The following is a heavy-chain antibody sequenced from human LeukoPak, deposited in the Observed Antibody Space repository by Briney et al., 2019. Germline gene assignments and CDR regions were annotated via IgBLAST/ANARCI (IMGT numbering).Heavy chain of an antibody. D-gene: IGHD1-26*01. CDR3: ARDGSGSYGFDY. Sequence: GGSLRLSCAASGFTFSSYGMHWVRQAPGKGLEWVAVIWYDGSNKYYADSVKGRFTISRDNAKNSQYLQMNSLRAEDTAVYYCARDGSGSYGFDYWGQGTLVTVSS. J-gene: IGHJ4*02. CDR2: IWYDGSNK. CDR1: GFTFSSYG. V-gene: IGHV3-33*01.